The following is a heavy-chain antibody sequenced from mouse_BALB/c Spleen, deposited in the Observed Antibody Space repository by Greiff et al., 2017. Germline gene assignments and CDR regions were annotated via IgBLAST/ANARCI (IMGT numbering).Heavy chain of an antibody. J-gene: IGHJ3*01. Sequence: QVQLKQSGAELAKPGASVKMSCKASGYTFTSYWMHWVKQRPGQGLEWIGYINPSTGYTEYNQKFKDKATLTADKSSSTAYMQLSSLTSEDSAVYYCARGYGYDGGFAYWGQGTLVTVSA. D-gene: IGHD2-2*01. CDR1: GYTFTSYW. CDR2: INPSTGYT. CDR3: ARGYGYDGGFAY. V-gene: IGHV1-7*01.